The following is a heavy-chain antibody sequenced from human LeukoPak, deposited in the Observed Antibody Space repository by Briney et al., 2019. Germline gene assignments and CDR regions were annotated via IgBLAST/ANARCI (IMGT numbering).Heavy chain of an antibody. CDR1: GFTFSSYW. Sequence: PGGSLRLSCAASGFTFSSYWMSWVRQAPGKGLEWVANIKQDGSEKYYVDSVKGRFTISRDNAKNSLYLQMNSLRAEDTAVYYCARDQLPQRWLQLHDAFDIWGQGTMVTVSS. D-gene: IGHD5-24*01. J-gene: IGHJ3*02. CDR2: IKQDGSEK. CDR3: ARDQLPQRWLQLHDAFDI. V-gene: IGHV3-7*01.